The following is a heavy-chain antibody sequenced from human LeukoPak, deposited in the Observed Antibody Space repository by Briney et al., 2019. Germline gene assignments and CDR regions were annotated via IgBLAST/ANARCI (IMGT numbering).Heavy chain of an antibody. CDR2: ISYDGSNK. D-gene: IGHD5-24*01. J-gene: IGHJ4*02. Sequence: GRSLRLSSAASGFTFSSYGMHWVRQAPGKGLEWVAVISYDGSNKYYADSVKGRFTISRDNSKNTLYLQMNSLRAEDTAVYCCAKDGGYKNFLYYFDYWGQGTLVTVSS. CDR3: AKDGGYKNFLYYFDY. V-gene: IGHV3-30*18. CDR1: GFTFSSYG.